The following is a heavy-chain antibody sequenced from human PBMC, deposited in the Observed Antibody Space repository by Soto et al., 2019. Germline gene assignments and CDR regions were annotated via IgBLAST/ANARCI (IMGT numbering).Heavy chain of an antibody. Sequence: LSLTCAVYGGSFSGYYWSWIRQPPGKGLEWIGEINHSGSTNYNPSLKSRVTISVDTSKNQFSLKLSSVTAADTAVYYCARGQKRRFDYWGQGTLVTVSS. V-gene: IGHV4-34*01. J-gene: IGHJ4*02. CDR1: GGSFSGYY. CDR3: ARGQKRRFDY. CDR2: INHSGST.